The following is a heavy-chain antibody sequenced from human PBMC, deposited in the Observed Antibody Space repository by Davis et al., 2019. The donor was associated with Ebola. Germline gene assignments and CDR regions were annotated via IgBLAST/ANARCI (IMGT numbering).Heavy chain of an antibody. Sequence: SETLSLTCAVYGGSFSGYYWSWIRQPPGKGLEWIGVIHHSGSTNYNPSLKSRVTISVDTSKNQFSLKLSSVTAADTAVYYCARFPVVTSNYYYCGMDVWGQGTTVTVSS. D-gene: IGHD4-23*01. J-gene: IGHJ6*02. CDR2: IHHSGST. V-gene: IGHV4-34*01. CDR1: GGSFSGYY. CDR3: ARFPVVTSNYYYCGMDV.